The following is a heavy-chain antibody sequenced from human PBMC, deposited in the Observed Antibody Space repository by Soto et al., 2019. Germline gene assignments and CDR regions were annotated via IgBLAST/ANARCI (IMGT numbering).Heavy chain of an antibody. D-gene: IGHD3-3*01. V-gene: IGHV1-69*13. Sequence: GASVKVSCKASGGTFSGYAISWVRQAPGQGLEWMGGIIPIFGTANYAQKFQGRVTITADESTSTAYMELSSLRSEDTAVYYCARGDDFWSGYHYYYGMDVWGQGTTVTVSS. CDR2: IIPIFGTA. CDR3: ARGDDFWSGYHYYYGMDV. CDR1: GGTFSGYA. J-gene: IGHJ6*02.